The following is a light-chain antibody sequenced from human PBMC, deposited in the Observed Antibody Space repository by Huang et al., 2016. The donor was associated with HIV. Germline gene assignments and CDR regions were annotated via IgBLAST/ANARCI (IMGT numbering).Light chain of an antibody. Sequence: EIVLTQSPGTLSLSPGERVTLSCRASQSVSSSYLAWYQQKPGQAPRLLIYGASSRATGIPDRFSGSGSGTDFTLTIGGLEPEDFAVYYCQQYGSSPETFGQGTKVEIK. CDR1: QSVSSSY. CDR2: GAS. CDR3: QQYGSSPET. J-gene: IGKJ1*01. V-gene: IGKV3-20*01.